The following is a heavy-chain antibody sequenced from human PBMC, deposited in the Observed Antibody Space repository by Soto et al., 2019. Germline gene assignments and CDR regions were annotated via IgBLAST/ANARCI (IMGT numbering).Heavy chain of an antibody. CDR3: ARLSFSYGVDV. Sequence: SETLSLTCAVSGGSISSANWWTWVRQPPGKELEWIGEIYHGGSTSYNPSLESRVTLSLDKFKNHFSLNLTSVTAADTAVYYCARLSFSYGVDVWGQGTTVTVSS. V-gene: IGHV4-4*02. CDR1: GGSISSANW. J-gene: IGHJ6*02. CDR2: IYHGGST.